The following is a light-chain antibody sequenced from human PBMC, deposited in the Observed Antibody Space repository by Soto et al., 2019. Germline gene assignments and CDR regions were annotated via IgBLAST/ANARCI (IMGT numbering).Light chain of an antibody. CDR3: LQVKSFPRT. J-gene: IGKJ1*01. Sequence: DIQMTQYPSSVSASVGDTVTITCRASQDINSRLAWFQQKPGRAPKYLIQAASILQSGFPSRFAGSGSGTDFTLTITTLQPEDFATYYCLQVKSFPRTFGQGTKVDIK. CDR2: AAS. V-gene: IGKV1-12*01. CDR1: QDINSR.